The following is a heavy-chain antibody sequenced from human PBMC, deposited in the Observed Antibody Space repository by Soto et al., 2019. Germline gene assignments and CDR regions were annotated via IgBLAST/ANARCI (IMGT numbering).Heavy chain of an antibody. CDR3: ARDRGTYYDILTGYKPLNYGMDV. V-gene: IGHV3-74*01. CDR1: GFTFSSYW. CDR2: INSDGSST. J-gene: IGHJ6*02. D-gene: IGHD3-9*01. Sequence: GGSLRLSCAASGFTFSSYWMHWVRQAPGKGLVWVSRINSDGSSTSYADSVKGRFTISRDNAKNTLYLQMNSLRAEDTAVYYCARDRGTYYDILTGYKPLNYGMDVWGQGTTVTVSS.